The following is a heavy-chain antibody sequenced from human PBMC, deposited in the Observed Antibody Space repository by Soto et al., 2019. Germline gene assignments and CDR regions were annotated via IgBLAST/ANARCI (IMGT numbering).Heavy chain of an antibody. CDR3: ARVRLTAAAGGGIFDY. CDR2: TYYRSKWYN. CDR1: GDSVSSNSAA. Sequence: SQTLSLTCAISGDSVSSNSAAWNWIRQSPSRGLEWLGRTYYRSKWYNDYAVSVKSRITIDPDTSKNQFSLQLNSVTPEDTAVYYCARVRLTAAAGGGIFDYWGQGTLVTVSS. J-gene: IGHJ4*02. V-gene: IGHV6-1*01. D-gene: IGHD6-13*01.